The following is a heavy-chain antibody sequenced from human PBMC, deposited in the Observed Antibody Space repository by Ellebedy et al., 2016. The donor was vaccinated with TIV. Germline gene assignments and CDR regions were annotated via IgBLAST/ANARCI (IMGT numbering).Heavy chain of an antibody. Sequence: SETLSLTXTVSGGSISSYYWSWVRQPPGKGLEWIGYINYSGSTSYNPSLKSRVNMSIDASKIQFSLMLRSVSAADTAVYYCARVSTSYYYGLDVWGQGTTVAVSS. CDR2: INYSGST. CDR1: GGSISSYY. CDR3: ARVSTSYYYGLDV. J-gene: IGHJ6*02. V-gene: IGHV4-59*13. D-gene: IGHD3-16*02.